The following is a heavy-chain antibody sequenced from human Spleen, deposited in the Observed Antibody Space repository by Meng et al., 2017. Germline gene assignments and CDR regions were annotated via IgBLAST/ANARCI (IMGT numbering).Heavy chain of an antibody. J-gene: IGHJ4*02. V-gene: IGHV3-11*04. CDR1: GFTFSDYY. CDR2: ISSSGSTI. CDR3: AKTYGWNIDY. Sequence: GESLKISCAASGFTFSDYYMSWIRQAPGKGLEWVSYISSSGSTIYYADSVKGRFTISRDNAKNSLYLQMNSLRAEDTAVYYCAKTYGWNIDYWGQGTLVTVSS. D-gene: IGHD1/OR15-1a*01.